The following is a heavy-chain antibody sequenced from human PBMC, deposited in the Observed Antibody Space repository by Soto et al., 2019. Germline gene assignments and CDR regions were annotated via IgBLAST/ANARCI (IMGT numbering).Heavy chain of an antibody. CDR1: WFSRSTRGVG. J-gene: IGHJ1*01. Sequence: SGPTLVNLTQTLTLTCTFSWFSRSTRGVGVGWIRQPPGKALEWLALIYWDDEKRYSPSLKSRLTITKDTSKNQVVLTMTNMDPVDTATYYCVHRPSISSYSSGEAEYFQHWGQGTLVTVSS. D-gene: IGHD6-19*01. V-gene: IGHV2-5*02. CDR3: VHRPSISSYSSGEAEYFQH. CDR2: IYWDDEK.